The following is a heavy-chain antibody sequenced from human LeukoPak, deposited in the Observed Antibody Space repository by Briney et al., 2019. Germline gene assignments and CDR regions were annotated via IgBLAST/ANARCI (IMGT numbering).Heavy chain of an antibody. J-gene: IGHJ3*02. CDR1: VFTFSRRW. V-gene: IGHV3-74*01. D-gene: IGHD4/OR15-4a*01. Sequence: GVSLRLSYAASVFTFSRRWILGVRQPPGRGRVDGLGINSYGSYKIYAGAAEDRFIISRDNAKNTLYLQMNRLRVADTAVYYCARAPDYGANVDAFDIWGQGAKVTVSS. CDR2: INSYGSYK. CDR3: ARAPDYGANVDAFDI.